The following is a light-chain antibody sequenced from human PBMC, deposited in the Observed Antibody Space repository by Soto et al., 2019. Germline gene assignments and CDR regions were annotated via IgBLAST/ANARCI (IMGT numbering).Light chain of an antibody. V-gene: IGLV2-14*01. Sequence: QSVLTQPASLSGSPGQSITVSCTGNSSDVGGYNYVSWYQQHPGKAPKLTIYDVTNRPSGVSNRFSGSKSGNTASLNISGLQAEEEADYYCNSYTNNFPYVFGTGTKVTVL. CDR1: SSDVGGYNY. CDR2: DVT. J-gene: IGLJ1*01. CDR3: NSYTNNFPYV.